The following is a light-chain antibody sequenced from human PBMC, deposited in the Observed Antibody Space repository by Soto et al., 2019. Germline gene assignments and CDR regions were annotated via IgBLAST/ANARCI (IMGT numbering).Light chain of an antibody. CDR3: QQRRSSPAT. V-gene: IGKV1-9*01. J-gene: IGKJ5*01. CDR1: QGMSSY. CDR2: EAS. Sequence: DIQLTQSPSLLSTSVGDRVTITCRASQGMSSYLAWYQQKPGKAPKLLIYEASTLKSGVPSRFSGSGSGTEFTLTIISLHAVDFATYYCQQRRSSPATFGQGTRVEIK.